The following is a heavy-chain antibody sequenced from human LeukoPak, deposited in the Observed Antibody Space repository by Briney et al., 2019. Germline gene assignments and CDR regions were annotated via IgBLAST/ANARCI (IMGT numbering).Heavy chain of an antibody. D-gene: IGHD3-22*01. CDR3: ARGEEYYYDVVGPWYFDY. CDR2: IIHSGST. CDR1: GGSFSGYY. V-gene: IGHV4-34*01. Sequence: PSETLSLTCAVYGGSFSGYYWSWIRQPPGKGLEWLGEIIHSGSTNYHPSLKSRVTISVDTSKNQFSLKLSSVTAADTAVYYCARGEEYYYDVVGPWYFDYWGQGTLVTVSS. J-gene: IGHJ4*02.